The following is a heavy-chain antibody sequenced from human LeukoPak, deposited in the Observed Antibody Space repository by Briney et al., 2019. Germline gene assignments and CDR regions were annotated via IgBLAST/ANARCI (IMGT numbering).Heavy chain of an antibody. V-gene: IGHV4-59*01. Sequence: SETLSLTYTVSGGSISSYYWSWIRQPPGKGLEWIGYIYYSGGTNYNPSLKSRVTISVDTSKNQFSLKLSSVTAADTAVYYCARYYYDTSGYYYGYFDYWGQGTLVTVSS. CDR2: IYYSGGT. D-gene: IGHD3-22*01. J-gene: IGHJ4*02. CDR3: ARYYYDTSGYYYGYFDY. CDR1: GGSISSYY.